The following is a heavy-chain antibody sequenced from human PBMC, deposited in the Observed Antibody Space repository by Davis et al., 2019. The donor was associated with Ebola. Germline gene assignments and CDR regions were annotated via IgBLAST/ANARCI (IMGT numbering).Heavy chain of an antibody. CDR3: ARLGYYGSGEGMDV. CDR2: IYYSGST. Sequence: PSETLSLTCTVSGGSISSYYWSWIRQPPGKGLEWIGYIYYSGSTNYNPSLKSRVTISVDTSKNQFSLKLSSVTAADTAVYYCARLGYYGSGEGMDVWGQGTTVTVSS. D-gene: IGHD3-10*01. J-gene: IGHJ6*02. CDR1: GGSISSYY. V-gene: IGHV4-59*08.